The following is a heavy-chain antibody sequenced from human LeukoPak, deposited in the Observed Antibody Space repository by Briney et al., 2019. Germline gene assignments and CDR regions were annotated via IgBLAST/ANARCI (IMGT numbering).Heavy chain of an antibody. CDR1: GYTFTGDY. CDR2: INPNSGGT. V-gene: IGHV1-2*02. Sequence: ASLKVSCKASGYTFTGDYMHWVRQAPGQGLKWMGWINPNSGGTNYAQKFQGRVTLTRDPSIRTAYMELSRLRSDDTAVYYCARARCSSTSCYYAWFDPWGQGTLVTVSS. D-gene: IGHD2-2*01. J-gene: IGHJ5*02. CDR3: ARARCSSTSCYYAWFDP.